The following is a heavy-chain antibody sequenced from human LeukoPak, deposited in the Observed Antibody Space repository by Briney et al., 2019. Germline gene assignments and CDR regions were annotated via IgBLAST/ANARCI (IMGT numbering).Heavy chain of an antibody. Sequence: PGGSLRLSCAASGFTFSSYSINWVRQAPGKGLEWVSSISSSSSYIYYADSVKGRFTISRDNAENSLYLQMNSLRAEDTAVYYCARTIAVDYMDVWGKGTTVTVSS. CDR1: GFTFSSYS. D-gene: IGHD6-19*01. J-gene: IGHJ6*03. CDR2: ISSSSSYI. V-gene: IGHV3-21*01. CDR3: ARTIAVDYMDV.